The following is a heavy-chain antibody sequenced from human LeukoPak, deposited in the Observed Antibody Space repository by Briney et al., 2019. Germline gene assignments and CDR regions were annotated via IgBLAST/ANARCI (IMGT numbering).Heavy chain of an antibody. Sequence: PGGSLRLSCEVSGFTFSSYHMNWVRQAPGKGLEWVSVIYSGGSTYYADSVKGRFTISRDNSKNTLYLQMNSLRAEDTAVYYCARVYSSSWYRHYYYMDVWGKGTTVTISS. J-gene: IGHJ6*03. D-gene: IGHD6-13*01. CDR1: GFTFSSYH. CDR2: IYSGGST. CDR3: ARVYSSSWYRHYYYMDV. V-gene: IGHV3-53*01.